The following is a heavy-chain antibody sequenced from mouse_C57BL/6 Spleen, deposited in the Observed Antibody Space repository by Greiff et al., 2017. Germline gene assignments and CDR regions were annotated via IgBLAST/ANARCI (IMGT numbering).Heavy chain of an antibody. D-gene: IGHD2-5*01. CDR2: IDPSDSET. CDR1: GYTFTSYW. Sequence: QVQLQQPGAELVRPGSSVKLSCKASGYTFTSYWMHWVKQRPIQGLEWIGNIDPSDSETHYNQKFKDKATLTVDKSSSTAYMQLSSLTSEDSAVYYCARDSNYPYYAMDYCGQGTSVTVSS. V-gene: IGHV1-52*01. CDR3: ARDSNYPYYAMDY. J-gene: IGHJ4*01.